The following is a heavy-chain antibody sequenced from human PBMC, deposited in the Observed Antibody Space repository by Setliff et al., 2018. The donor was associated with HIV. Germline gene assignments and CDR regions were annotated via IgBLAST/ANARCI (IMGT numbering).Heavy chain of an antibody. Sequence: PGGSLRLSCAASGFTFSDYAMTWVRQPPGKGLEWVSAISDSGGATENADSVKGRFTISRDNSKNTLYLQMNSLRAEDTAVYYCAKDREYGSGRTDYYYYYGMDVWGQGTTVTVSS. CDR1: GFTFSDYA. D-gene: IGHD3-10*01. CDR3: AKDREYGSGRTDYYYYYGMDV. CDR2: ISDSGGAT. V-gene: IGHV3-23*01. J-gene: IGHJ6*02.